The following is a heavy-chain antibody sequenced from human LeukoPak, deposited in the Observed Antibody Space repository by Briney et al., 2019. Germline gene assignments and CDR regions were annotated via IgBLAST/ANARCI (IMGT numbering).Heavy chain of an antibody. J-gene: IGHJ4*02. Sequence: ASVKVSCKASGYTFTGYYMHWVRQAPGQGLEWMGWINPNSGGTNYAQKFQGRVTMTRDTSISTAYMELSRLRSDDTAVYYCAGDQEWLQSNFDYWGQGTLVAVSS. CDR3: AGDQEWLQSNFDY. CDR2: INPNSGGT. V-gene: IGHV1-2*02. CDR1: GYTFTGYY. D-gene: IGHD5-24*01.